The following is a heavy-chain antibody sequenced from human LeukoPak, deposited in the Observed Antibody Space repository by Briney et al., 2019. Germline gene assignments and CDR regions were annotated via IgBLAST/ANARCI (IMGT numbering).Heavy chain of an antibody. CDR1: GFAFSTYS. J-gene: IGHJ4*02. CDR3: ARDPATGTTNDPTMGY. V-gene: IGHV3-48*01. CDR2: ISSSSSTI. Sequence: PGGSLRLSCAASGFAFSTYSMNWVRQAPGKGLEWVPYISSSSSTIFYADSVKGRFTISRDNAKNSLYLQMNSLRAEDTAVYYCARDPATGTTNDPTMGYWGQGTLVTVSS. D-gene: IGHD1-1*01.